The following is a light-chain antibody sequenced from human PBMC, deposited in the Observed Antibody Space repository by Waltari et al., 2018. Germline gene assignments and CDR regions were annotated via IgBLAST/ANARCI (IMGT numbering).Light chain of an antibody. CDR3: QQYGSSIMYT. J-gene: IGKJ2*01. CDR1: QSLTKKY. V-gene: IGKV3-20*01. Sequence: VLTQSPRTLSLSPAERAPLSCRASQSLTKKYLAWYQQKPGQAPRPLIYGASSRAAGVPDRFSGSGSETDFTLTISRLEPEDVAVYYCQQYGSSIMYTFGQGTKLEIK. CDR2: GAS.